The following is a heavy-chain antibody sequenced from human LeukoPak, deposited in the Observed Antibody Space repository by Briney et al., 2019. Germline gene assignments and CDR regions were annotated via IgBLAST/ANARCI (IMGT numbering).Heavy chain of an antibody. CDR2: ISGSGGST. CDR1: GFTFSSYA. CDR3: AKGVYVSSTPAEI. V-gene: IGHV3-23*01. Sequence: GGSLRLSCAASGFTFSSYAMSWVRQAPGKGLEWVSAISGSGGSTYYADSVKGRFTISRDNSKNALYLQMNSLRGEDTAVYYCAKGVYVSSTPAEIWGQGTMVTVSS. D-gene: IGHD2-2*01. J-gene: IGHJ3*02.